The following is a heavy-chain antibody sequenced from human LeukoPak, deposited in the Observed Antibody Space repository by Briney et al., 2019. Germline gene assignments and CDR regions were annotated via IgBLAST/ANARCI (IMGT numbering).Heavy chain of an antibody. Sequence: GGSLRLSCAASGFTLSSYWMHWVRQVPGKGLVWLSRINGDGTTTNYADSVKGRFTISRDNAKDTLYLQINSLGAEDTAVYYCASEYSGSYSYYYYYGMDVWGQGTTVTVSS. D-gene: IGHD1-26*01. CDR1: GFTLSSYW. CDR3: ASEYSGSYSYYYYYGMDV. CDR2: INGDGTTT. V-gene: IGHV3-74*01. J-gene: IGHJ6*02.